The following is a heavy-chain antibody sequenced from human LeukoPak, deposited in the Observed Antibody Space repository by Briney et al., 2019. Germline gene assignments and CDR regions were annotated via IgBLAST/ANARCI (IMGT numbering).Heavy chain of an antibody. J-gene: IGHJ4*02. CDR2: INPNSGGT. CDR3: ARGDSATYSSSWYGY. Sequence: ASVKVSCKASGYTFTGYYMHWVRQAPGQGLEWMGWINPNSGGTNYAQKFQGRVTMTRDTSISTAYMELSRLRSDDTAVYYCARGDSATYSSSWYGYWGQGTLVTVSS. V-gene: IGHV1-2*02. D-gene: IGHD6-13*01. CDR1: GYTFTGYY.